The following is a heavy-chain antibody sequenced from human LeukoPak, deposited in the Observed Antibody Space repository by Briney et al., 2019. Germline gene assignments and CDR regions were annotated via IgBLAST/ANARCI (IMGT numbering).Heavy chain of an antibody. CDR3: ARVRGIFDNWFDP. CDR1: GFTFSSYW. V-gene: IGHV3-7*05. J-gene: IGHJ5*02. CDR2: IKQDGSEK. Sequence: GGSLRLSCAASGFTFSSYWMSWVRQAPGKGLEWVANIKQDGSEKYYVDSVKGRFTISRDNAKNSLYLQMNSLRAEDTAVYYCARVRGIFDNWFDPWGQGTLVTVSS. D-gene: IGHD6-13*01.